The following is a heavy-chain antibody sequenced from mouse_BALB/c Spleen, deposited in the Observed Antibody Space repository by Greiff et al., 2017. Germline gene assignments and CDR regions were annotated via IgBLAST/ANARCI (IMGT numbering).Heavy chain of an antibody. Sequence: EVKLQQSGAELVRPGALVKLSCKASGFNIKDYYMHWVKQRPEQGLEWIGWIDPENGNTIYDPKFQGKASITADTSSNTAYLQLSSLTSEDTAVYYCASDYGSSGWFAYWGQGTLVTVSA. CDR3: ASDYGSSGWFAY. J-gene: IGHJ3*01. CDR1: GFNIKDYY. CDR2: IDPENGNT. V-gene: IGHV14-1*02. D-gene: IGHD1-1*01.